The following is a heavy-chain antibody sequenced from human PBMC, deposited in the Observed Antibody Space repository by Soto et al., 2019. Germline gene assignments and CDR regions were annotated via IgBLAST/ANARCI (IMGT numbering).Heavy chain of an antibody. CDR2: INAGNGNT. J-gene: IGHJ4*02. Sequence: ASVKVSCKASGYTFTSYAMQWVRQAPGQRLEWMGWINAGNGNTKYSQKFQGRVTITRDTSASTAYMELSSLRSEDTAVYYCARESRYCSGGSCYFLPGIDYWGQGTLVTVPQ. V-gene: IGHV1-3*01. CDR1: GYTFTSYA. CDR3: ARESRYCSGGSCYFLPGIDY. D-gene: IGHD2-15*01.